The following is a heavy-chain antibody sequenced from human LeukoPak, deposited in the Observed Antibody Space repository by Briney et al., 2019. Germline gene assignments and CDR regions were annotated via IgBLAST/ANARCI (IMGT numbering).Heavy chain of an antibody. CDR3: ARDSQPGIAVAGNWFDP. CDR2: IKQDGSEK. V-gene: IGHV3-7*03. Sequence: GGSLRLSCAASGFTFSSYWMSWVRQAPGKGLEWVANIKQDGSEKYYVDSVKGRFTISRDNAKNSLYLQMNSPRAEDTAVYYCARDSQPGIAVAGNWFDPWGQGTLVTVSS. J-gene: IGHJ5*02. CDR1: GFTFSSYW. D-gene: IGHD6-19*01.